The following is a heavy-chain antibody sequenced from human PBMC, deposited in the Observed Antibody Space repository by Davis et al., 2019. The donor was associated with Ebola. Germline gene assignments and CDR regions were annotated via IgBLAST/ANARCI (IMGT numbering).Heavy chain of an antibody. J-gene: IGHJ4*02. CDR1: GFTFSSYA. D-gene: IGHD4-11*01. CDR3: AGEDDYSNDY. CDR2: ISGSGGST. Sequence: GESLKISCAASGFTFSSYAMSWVRQAPGKGLEWVSAISGSGGSTYYADSVKGRFTISRDNSRNTVYLHMLSLRAEDTAVYYCAGEDDYSNDYWGQGTLVTVSP. V-gene: IGHV3-23*01.